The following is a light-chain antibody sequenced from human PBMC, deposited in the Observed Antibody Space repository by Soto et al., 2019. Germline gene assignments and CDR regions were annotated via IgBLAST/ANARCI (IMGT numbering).Light chain of an antibody. Sequence: QSALTQPRSVSGSPGQSATISCTGTSSDVGGYNYVSWYQQHPGKAPKLMFYDVSKRPSGVPDRFSGSKSGNTASLIISGLQAEDEADYYCCSYVGSYTWVFGGGTKVTVL. CDR2: DVS. J-gene: IGLJ3*02. CDR1: SSDVGGYNY. V-gene: IGLV2-11*01. CDR3: CSYVGSYTWV.